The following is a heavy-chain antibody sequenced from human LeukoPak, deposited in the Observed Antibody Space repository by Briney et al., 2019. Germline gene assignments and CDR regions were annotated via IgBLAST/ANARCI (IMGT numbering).Heavy chain of an antibody. Sequence: SETLSLTCAVYGGSFSGYYWSWIRQPPGKGLEWIGEINHSGSTNYNPSLKSRVTISVDTSKNQFSLKLSSVTAADTAVYYCARHNDYYDEHWGQGTLVTVSS. CDR2: INHSGST. D-gene: IGHD3-22*01. V-gene: IGHV4-34*01. CDR3: ARHNDYYDEH. J-gene: IGHJ4*02. CDR1: GGSFSGYY.